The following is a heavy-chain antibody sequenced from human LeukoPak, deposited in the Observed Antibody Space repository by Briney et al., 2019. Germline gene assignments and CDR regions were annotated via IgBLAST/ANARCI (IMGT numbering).Heavy chain of an antibody. CDR2: ISSSSSTI. D-gene: IGHD5-12*01. V-gene: IGHV3-48*01. Sequence: PGGSLRLSCAASGFTFSSYSMNWVRQAPGKGLEWVSYISSSSSTIYYADSVKGRFTISRDNAKNSLYLQMNSLRAEDTAVYYCARGALKVATIGGGHWGQGTLVTVSS. CDR1: GFTFSSYS. CDR3: ARGALKVATIGGGH. J-gene: IGHJ4*02.